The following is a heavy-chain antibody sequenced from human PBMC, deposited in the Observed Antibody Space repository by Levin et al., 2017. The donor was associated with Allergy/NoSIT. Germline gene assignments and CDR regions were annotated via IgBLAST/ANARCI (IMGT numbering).Heavy chain of an antibody. D-gene: IGHD6-13*01. Sequence: PGGSLRLSCTVSGGSVSSGSYYWSWIRQPPGKGLEWIGYIYYSGSTNYNPSLKSRVTISVDTSKNQFSLKLSSVTAADTAVYYCARDVRRGHQLAPGYFDYWGQGTLVTVSS. J-gene: IGHJ4*02. CDR2: IYYSGST. V-gene: IGHV4-61*01. CDR1: GGSVSSGSYY. CDR3: ARDVRRGHQLAPGYFDY.